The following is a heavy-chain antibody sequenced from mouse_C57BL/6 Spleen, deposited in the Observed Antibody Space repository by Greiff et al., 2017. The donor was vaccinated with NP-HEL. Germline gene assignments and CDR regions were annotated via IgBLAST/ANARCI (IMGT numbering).Heavy chain of an antibody. Sequence: QVQLQQSGAELVKPGASVKISCKASGYAFSSYWMNWVKQRPGKGLEWIGQIYPGDGDTNYNGKFKGKATLTADKSSSTAYMQLSSLTSEDSAVYFCARYSITTVVAHFDYWGQGTTLTVSS. CDR3: ARYSITTVVAHFDY. V-gene: IGHV1-80*01. D-gene: IGHD1-1*01. J-gene: IGHJ2*01. CDR1: GYAFSSYW. CDR2: IYPGDGDT.